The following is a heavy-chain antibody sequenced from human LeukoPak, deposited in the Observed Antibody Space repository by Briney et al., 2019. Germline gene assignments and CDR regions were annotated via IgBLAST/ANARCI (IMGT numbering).Heavy chain of an antibody. Sequence: PGASLRLSCAVSGFIVSSNYMSWVRQAPGKGLEWVSVIYSGGSTHYTDSVKGRFTISRDTSKNTLYLQMNSLRVEDTAVYYCARFRESGGAPFDHWGQGTLVTVSS. J-gene: IGHJ4*02. CDR3: ARFRESGGAPFDH. CDR1: GFIVSSNY. V-gene: IGHV3-53*01. D-gene: IGHD3-16*01. CDR2: IYSGGST.